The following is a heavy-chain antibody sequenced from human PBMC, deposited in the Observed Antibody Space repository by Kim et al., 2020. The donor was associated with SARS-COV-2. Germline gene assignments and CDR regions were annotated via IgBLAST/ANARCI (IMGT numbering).Heavy chain of an antibody. V-gene: IGHV3-23*01. CDR2: ISGSGYSK. CDR3: AKDDYYYYGMDV. Sequence: GGSLRLSCAASGIPFSSYAMSWVRQAPGKGLEWVSGISGSGYSKYYADSVKGRFTISRDNSKNTLYLQMNSLRAEDTALYYCAKDDYYYYGMDVWGQGTTVTVSS. CDR1: GIPFSSYA. J-gene: IGHJ6*02.